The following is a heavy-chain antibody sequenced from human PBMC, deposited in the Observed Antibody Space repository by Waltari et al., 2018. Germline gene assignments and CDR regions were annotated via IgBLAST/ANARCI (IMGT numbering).Heavy chain of an antibody. J-gene: IGHJ2*01. CDR2: IYYSGST. Sequence: QLQLQESGPGLVKPSETLSLTCTVSGGSISSSSYYWGWIRQPPGKGLEWIGYIYYSGSTYYNPSLKGRVTISVDTSKNQFSLKLSSVTAADTAVYYCARDKPYWYFDLWGRVTLVTVSS. CDR3: ARDKPYWYFDL. V-gene: IGHV4-39*07. CDR1: GGSISSSSYY.